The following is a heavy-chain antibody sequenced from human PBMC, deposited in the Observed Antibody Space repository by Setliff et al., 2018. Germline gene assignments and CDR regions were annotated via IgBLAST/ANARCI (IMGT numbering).Heavy chain of an antibody. CDR3: AREVNDNFWSGYLYYYGMDV. J-gene: IGHJ6*02. CDR2: ISGSGGST. Sequence: PGGSLRLSCAASGFTFRSYAMNWIRQAPGKGLEWVSAISGSGGSTYYADSVRGRFTISRDNSKNTLYLQMNSLRAGDTAVYYCAREVNDNFWSGYLYYYGMDVWGQGTTVTVS. CDR1: GFTFRSYA. D-gene: IGHD3-3*01. V-gene: IGHV3-23*01.